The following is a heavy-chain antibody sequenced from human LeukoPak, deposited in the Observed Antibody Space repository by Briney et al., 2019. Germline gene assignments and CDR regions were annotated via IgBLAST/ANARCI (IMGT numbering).Heavy chain of an antibody. CDR3: AREYYYGSGSYRSHYYYGMDV. CDR1: GYTFTDYY. D-gene: IGHD3-10*01. J-gene: IGHJ6*02. V-gene: IGHV1-69-2*01. CDR2: VDPVDGEA. Sequence: ASVKVSCKASGYTFTDYYMHWVQQAPGKGLEWMGRVDPVDGEAAYAEKFQDRVTITADPSRATAYMELSSLRSEDTAVYYCAREYYYGSGSYRSHYYYGMDVWGQGTTVTVSS.